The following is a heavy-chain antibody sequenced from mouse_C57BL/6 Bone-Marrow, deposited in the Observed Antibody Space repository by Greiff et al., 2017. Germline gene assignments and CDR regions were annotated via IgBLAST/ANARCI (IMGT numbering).Heavy chain of an antibody. CDR1: GFTFSRYG. J-gene: IGHJ4*01. V-gene: IGHV5-6*01. Sequence: EVKLVESGGDLVKPGGSLKLSCAASGFTFSRYGMSWVRQPPDKRLEWVATISRGGSYTYYQDSVNGRFTSSRDHAKNTLYLQMSSLKSEDTAMYYCARHIWLLRGYAMYYWGQGTSVTVSS. CDR2: ISRGGSYT. D-gene: IGHD2-3*01. CDR3: ARHIWLLRGYAMYY.